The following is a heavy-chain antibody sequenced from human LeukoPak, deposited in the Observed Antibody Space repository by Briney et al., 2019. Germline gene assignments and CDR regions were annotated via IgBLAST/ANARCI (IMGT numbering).Heavy chain of an antibody. J-gene: IGHJ4*02. CDR3: ARDRWLNRGFFDY. CDR2: MNPNSGNT. D-gene: IGHD5-18*01. CDR1: GYTFTCYD. V-gene: IGHV1-8*01. Sequence: ASVKVSCKASGYTFTCYDINWVRQATGQGLEWMGWMNPNSGNTGYAQKFQGRVTITRNTSISTAYMELNSLRAEDTAVYYCARDRWLNRGFFDYWGQGTLVTVSS.